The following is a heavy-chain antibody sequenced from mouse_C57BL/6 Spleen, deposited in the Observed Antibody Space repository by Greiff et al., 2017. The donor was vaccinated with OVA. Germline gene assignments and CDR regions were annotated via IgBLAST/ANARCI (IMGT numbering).Heavy chain of an antibody. CDR2: IYPGDGDT. CDR1: GYAFSSSW. J-gene: IGHJ2*01. V-gene: IGHV1-82*01. Sequence: QVQLQQSGPELVKPGASVKISCKASGYAFSSSWMNWVKQRPGTGLEWIGRIYPGDGDTNYNGKFKGTATLTADKSSSTAYMQLSSLTSEDSAVYFCARGVTTVVLYDLDYWGQGTTLTVSS. D-gene: IGHD1-1*01. CDR3: ARGVTTVVLYDLDY.